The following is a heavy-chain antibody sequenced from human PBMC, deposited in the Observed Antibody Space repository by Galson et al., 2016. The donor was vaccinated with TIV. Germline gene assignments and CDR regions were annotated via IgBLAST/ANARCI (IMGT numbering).Heavy chain of an antibody. CDR3: ARFTWDLRAFEI. Sequence: CAISGDSVSSNSGAWNWLTQSPSRGLEWLGRTDHNSKSFNDYATSVKSRIIIIPDTSKNQVSLQINSVTPEDTAVYYCARFTWDLRAFEIWGQGTMVTVSS. CDR1: GDSVSSNSGA. CDR2: TDHNSKSFN. J-gene: IGHJ3*02. V-gene: IGHV6-1*01. D-gene: IGHD1-26*01.